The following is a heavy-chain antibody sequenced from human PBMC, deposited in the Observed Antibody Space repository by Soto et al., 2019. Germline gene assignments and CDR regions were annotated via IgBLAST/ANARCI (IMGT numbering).Heavy chain of an antibody. V-gene: IGHV3-30*18. CDR3: AKGHYGDYHSFDY. CDR1: GFTFSSYG. CDR2: ISYDGSNK. J-gene: IGHJ4*02. D-gene: IGHD4-17*01. Sequence: GGSLRLSCAASGFTFSSYGMHWVRQAPGKGLEWVAVISYDGSNKYYADSVKGRFTISRDNSKNTLYLQMNSLRAEDTAVYYCAKGHYGDYHSFDYWGQGTLVTVSS.